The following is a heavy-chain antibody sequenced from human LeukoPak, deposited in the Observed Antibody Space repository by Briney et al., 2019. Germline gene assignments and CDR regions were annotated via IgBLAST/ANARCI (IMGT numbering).Heavy chain of an antibody. CDR3: ARSLYYDSSGYTY. D-gene: IGHD3-22*01. V-gene: IGHV1-2*02. Sequence: GASVKVSCKASGYTFTGYYMHWVRQAPGQGREWMGWINANSGGTNYAQKFQGRVTMTRDTSISTAYMELSRLRSDDTAVYYCARSLYYDSSGYTYWGQGTQVTVSS. CDR2: INANSGGT. J-gene: IGHJ4*02. CDR1: GYTFTGYY.